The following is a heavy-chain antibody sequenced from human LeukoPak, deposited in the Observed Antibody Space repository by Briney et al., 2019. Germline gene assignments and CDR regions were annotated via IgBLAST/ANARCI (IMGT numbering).Heavy chain of an antibody. J-gene: IGHJ4*02. Sequence: GGSLRLSCAASGFFFSDYYMSWIRQTPGKGLEWIAYMSSDGSPNKYADSVKGRFTISGDDAQNSVHLQMNNLRVDDTAVYYCARESWYRFEYWGQVTVVTVSS. CDR2: MSSDGSPN. CDR1: GFFFSDYY. D-gene: IGHD6-13*01. CDR3: ARESWYRFEY. V-gene: IGHV3-11*04.